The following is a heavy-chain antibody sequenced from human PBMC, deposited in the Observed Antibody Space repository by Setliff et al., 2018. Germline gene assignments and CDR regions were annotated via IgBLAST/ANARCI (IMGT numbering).Heavy chain of an antibody. CDR3: AKDDQIRGHNLDY. V-gene: IGHV3-23*01. CDR2: ISGSGGNT. J-gene: IGHJ4*02. Sequence: GGSLRLSCAASGFSISDHYMDWVRQAPGKGLEWVSAISGSGGNTYYADSVKGRFTISRDNSNNTLCLQMNSLRADDTATYYCAKDDQIRGHNLDYWGQGTLVTVSS. CDR1: GFSISDHY. D-gene: IGHD3-10*01.